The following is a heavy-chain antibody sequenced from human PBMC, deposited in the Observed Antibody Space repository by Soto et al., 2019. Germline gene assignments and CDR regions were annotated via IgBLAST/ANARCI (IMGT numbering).Heavy chain of an antibody. CDR1: GFNFSSYA. D-gene: IGHD3-10*01. J-gene: IGHJ4*02. V-gene: IGHV3-23*01. CDR3: AKDLGRLRYYYGSGSYYGY. Sequence: PGGSLRLSSAASGFNFSSYAMSWVRQAPGKGLEWVSAISGSGGSTYYADSVKGRFTISRDNSKNPLYLQMNSLRAEDPAVYYCAKDLGRLRYYYGSGSYYGYWGQGPLVTVSS. CDR2: ISGSGGST.